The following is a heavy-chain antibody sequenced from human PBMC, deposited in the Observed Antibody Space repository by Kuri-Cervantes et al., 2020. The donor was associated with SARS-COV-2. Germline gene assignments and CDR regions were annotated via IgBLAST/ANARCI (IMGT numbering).Heavy chain of an antibody. V-gene: IGHV4-30-4*08. Sequence: LRLSCTVSGGSISSGDYYWSWIRQPPGKGLEWIGYIYYSGSTYYNPSLQSRVTISVDTSKNQFSLKLSSVTAADTAVYYCARDQVDVVVPAAMGPHWFDPWGQGTLVTVSS. D-gene: IGHD2-2*01. CDR2: IYYSGST. J-gene: IGHJ5*02. CDR3: ARDQVDVVVPAAMGPHWFDP. CDR1: GGSISSGDYY.